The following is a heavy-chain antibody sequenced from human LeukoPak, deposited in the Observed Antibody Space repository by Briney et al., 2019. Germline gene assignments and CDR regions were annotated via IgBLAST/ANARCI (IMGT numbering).Heavy chain of an antibody. CDR2: ISGSDGST. Sequence: GGSLRLSCAASEFTFSSYALTWVRQVPGKGLEWVSAISGSDGSTYYADSVKGRFTISRDNSKNTLYLQMNSLRAEDTAVYYFAKKRGPTTELSLDYWGQGTLVTVSS. CDR1: EFTFSSYA. J-gene: IGHJ4*02. V-gene: IGHV3-23*01. CDR3: AKKRGPTTELSLDY. D-gene: IGHD4-17*01.